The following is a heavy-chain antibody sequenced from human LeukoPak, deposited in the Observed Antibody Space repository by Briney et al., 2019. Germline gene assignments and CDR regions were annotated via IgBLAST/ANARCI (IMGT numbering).Heavy chain of an antibody. J-gene: IGHJ4*02. CDR2: ISGSGGST. D-gene: IGHD3-3*01. Sequence: PGGSLRLSCAASGFTFSSYAMSWVRQAPGKGLEWVSAISGSGGSTYYADSVKGRFTISRDNSKNTLYLQMNSLRAEDTAVYYCAKDAYDFWSGYHHDYFDYWGQGTLVTVSS. V-gene: IGHV3-23*01. CDR3: AKDAYDFWSGYHHDYFDY. CDR1: GFTFSSYA.